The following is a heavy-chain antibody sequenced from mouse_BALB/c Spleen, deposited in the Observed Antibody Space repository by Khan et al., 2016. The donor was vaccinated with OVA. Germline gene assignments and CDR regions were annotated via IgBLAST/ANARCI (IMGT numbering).Heavy chain of an antibody. D-gene: IGHD1-1*01. CDR1: GFTFSTYG. CDR2: VSTGGSYT. Sequence: EVELVESGGDLVKPGGSLKLSCAASGFTFSTYGMSWVRQTPDKRLEWVATVSTGGSYTYYPDSVKGRFTISRDNAKNTLYLQMSGLKSEDTAMFYCTGLAYYYVSEGFAYWGQGTLVTVSA. CDR3: TGLAYYYVSEGFAY. V-gene: IGHV5-6*01. J-gene: IGHJ3*01.